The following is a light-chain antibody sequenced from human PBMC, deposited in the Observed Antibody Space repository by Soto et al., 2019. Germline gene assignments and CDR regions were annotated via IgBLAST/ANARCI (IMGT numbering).Light chain of an antibody. CDR2: GVT. CDR3: FSHRSGDSHV. V-gene: IGLV2-14*01. Sequence: LAQPASVSGSPGQSITISCTGTSSDIGAYNYVSWYQQYPGKAPKLMIYGVTNRPSGVSNRFSGSKTGNTASLTISGLQAEDEADYYCFSHRSGDSHVFGTGTKVTVL. J-gene: IGLJ1*01. CDR1: SSDIGAYNY.